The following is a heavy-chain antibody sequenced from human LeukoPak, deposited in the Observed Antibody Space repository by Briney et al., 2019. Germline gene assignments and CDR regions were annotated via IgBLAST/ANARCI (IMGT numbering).Heavy chain of an antibody. CDR2: ISWNSGSI. CDR1: GFTFDDYA. V-gene: IGHV3-9*01. Sequence: GGSLRLSCAASGFTFDDYAMHWVRQAPGKGLEWVSGISWNSGSIGYADSVKGRFTISRDNAKNSLYLQMNSLRAEDTALYYCAKSAKYSSSWYGPGWFDPWGQGTLVTVSS. CDR3: AKSAKYSSSWYGPGWFDP. J-gene: IGHJ5*02. D-gene: IGHD6-13*01.